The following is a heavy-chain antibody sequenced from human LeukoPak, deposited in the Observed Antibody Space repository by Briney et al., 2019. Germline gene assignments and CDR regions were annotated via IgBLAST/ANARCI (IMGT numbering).Heavy chain of an antibody. D-gene: IGHD3-16*01. J-gene: IGHJ4*02. CDR2: ISGSGGST. Sequence: GGSLRLSCAASGFTFSSYAMSWVRQAPGKGLEWVSAISGSGGSTYYADSVKGRFTISRDNAKSSLYLQMNSLRAEDTAVYYCARTITWSLYYWGQGALVTVSS. V-gene: IGHV3-23*01. CDR1: GFTFSSYA. CDR3: ARTITWSLYY.